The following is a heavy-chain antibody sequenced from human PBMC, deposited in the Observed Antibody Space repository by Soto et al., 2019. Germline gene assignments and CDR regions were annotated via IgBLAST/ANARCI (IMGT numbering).Heavy chain of an antibody. Sequence: GGSLRLSCAASGFTFSSYEMNWVRQAPGKGLEWVSYISSSGSTIYYADSVKGRFTTSRDNAKNSLYLQMNSLRAEDTAVYYCARVEAVTTFDYPGQGTLVTVSS. V-gene: IGHV3-48*03. J-gene: IGHJ4*02. CDR2: ISSSGSTI. CDR3: ARVEAVTTFDY. D-gene: IGHD4-17*01. CDR1: GFTFSSYE.